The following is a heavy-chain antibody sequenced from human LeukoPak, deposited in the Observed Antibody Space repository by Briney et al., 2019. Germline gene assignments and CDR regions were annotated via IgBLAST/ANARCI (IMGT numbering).Heavy chain of an antibody. CDR1: GGSISSYY. CDR2: IYYSGST. V-gene: IGHV4-59*01. Sequence: SETLSLTCTVSGGSISSYYWSWIRQPPGKGLEWIGYIYYSGSTNYNPSLKSRVTISVDTSKNQFSLTLTSVTSAYTAVYYCARSDWFRGEETPTWGQGTLVTVSS. CDR3: ARSDWFRGEETPT. J-gene: IGHJ5*02. D-gene: IGHD3-9*01.